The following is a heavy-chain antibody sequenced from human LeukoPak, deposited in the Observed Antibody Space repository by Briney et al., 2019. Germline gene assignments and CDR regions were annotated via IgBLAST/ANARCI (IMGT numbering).Heavy chain of an antibody. V-gene: IGHV3-23*01. CDR3: AKLGGSTSCCDAFDI. CDR2: ISGSGGST. J-gene: IGHJ3*02. Sequence: GGSLRLSCAASGFTFSSYAMSWVRQAPGKGLEWVSAISGSGGSTYYADSVKGRFTISRDNYKNTLYLQMNSLRAEDTAVYYCAKLGGSTSCCDAFDIWGQGTMVTVSS. D-gene: IGHD2-2*01. CDR1: GFTFSSYA.